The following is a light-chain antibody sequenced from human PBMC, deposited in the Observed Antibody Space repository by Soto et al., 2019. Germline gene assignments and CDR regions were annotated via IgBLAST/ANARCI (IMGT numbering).Light chain of an antibody. Sequence: EIVLTQSPATLSLSPGERATLSCRASQSVSRNLAWFQQKPGQAPRLLLYDASKRATGIPARFSGSGSGTDFTLTISSLEPEDIALYYCQQRSDWPYTFGQGTKLEIK. CDR3: QQRSDWPYT. J-gene: IGKJ2*01. CDR2: DAS. V-gene: IGKV3-11*01. CDR1: QSVSRN.